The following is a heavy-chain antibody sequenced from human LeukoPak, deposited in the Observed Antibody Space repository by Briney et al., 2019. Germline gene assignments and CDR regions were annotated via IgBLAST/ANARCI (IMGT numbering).Heavy chain of an antibody. Sequence: GASVKVSCKASGYTFTGYYMHWGRQAPGQRLEGMGWINPNSGATNYAQKFQGRVTMTRDTSISTAYMELSRLRSDDTAVYYCARVITGSLTPYDYWGQGTLVTVSS. J-gene: IGHJ4*02. V-gene: IGHV1-2*02. CDR2: INPNSGAT. CDR3: ARVITGSLTPYDY. CDR1: GYTFTGYY. D-gene: IGHD1-20*01.